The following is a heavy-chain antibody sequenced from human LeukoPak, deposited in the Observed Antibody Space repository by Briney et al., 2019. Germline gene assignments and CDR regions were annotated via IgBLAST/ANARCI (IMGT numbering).Heavy chain of an antibody. V-gene: IGHV4-4*02. CDR1: GGSISNGNW. D-gene: IGHD1-26*01. J-gene: IGHJ4*02. Sequence: PSGTLSLTCGVSGGSISNGNWWSWLRQPPGKGLEWIGEIYRTRSANYNPSLKSRVTISVDKSKNQFSLSLNSVTAADTAVYYCVRCGSYCLDYWGQGALVTVSS. CDR2: IYRTRSA. CDR3: VRCGSYCLDY.